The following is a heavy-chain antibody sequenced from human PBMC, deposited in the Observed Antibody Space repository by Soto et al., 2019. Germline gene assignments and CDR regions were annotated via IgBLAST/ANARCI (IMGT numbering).Heavy chain of an antibody. V-gene: IGHV1-69*02. CDR2: IIPILGIA. J-gene: IGHJ3*02. CDR1: GGTFSSYT. CDR3: ASPWHEYIWGRYGPGAFDI. D-gene: IGHD3-16*01. Sequence: QVQLVQSGAEVKKPGSSVKVSCKSSGGTFSSYTISWVRQAPGQGREWRGRIIPILGIANYAQKFQGRVTITADKSTRTAYMELSSLISEDTAVYYCASPWHEYIWGRYGPGAFDIWGQGKMVTVSS.